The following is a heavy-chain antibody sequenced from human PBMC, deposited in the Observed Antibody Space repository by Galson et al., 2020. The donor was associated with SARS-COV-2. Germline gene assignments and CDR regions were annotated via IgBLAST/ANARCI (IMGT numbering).Heavy chain of an antibody. Sequence: ESGPTLVKPTQTLTLTCTFPGFSLTTSGVGVGWIRQPPGKALEWPALIYWNDDKRYSPSLKSRLTITKETSKNQVVLTMTNMDPVDTATYFCAHSAPSSLTIFGVVIVKDYFDYWGQGTLVTVSS. J-gene: IGHJ4*02. CDR1: GFSLTTSGVG. CDR2: IYWNDDK. CDR3: AHSAPSSLTIFGVVIVKDYFDY. D-gene: IGHD3-3*01. V-gene: IGHV2-5*01.